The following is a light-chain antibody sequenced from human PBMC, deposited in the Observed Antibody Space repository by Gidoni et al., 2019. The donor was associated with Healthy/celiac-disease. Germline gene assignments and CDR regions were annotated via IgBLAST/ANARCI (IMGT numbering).Light chain of an antibody. Sequence: QSALTQPASVSGSPGQSITISCTGTSSDVCGYNYVSWYQQHPGKAPKLMIYDVSSRPSGVSNRFSGSKSGNTASLTISGLQAEAEADYYCSSYTSSSTGVVFGGGTKLTVL. CDR3: SSYTSSSTGVV. V-gene: IGLV2-14*01. J-gene: IGLJ2*01. CDR1: SSDVCGYNY. CDR2: DVS.